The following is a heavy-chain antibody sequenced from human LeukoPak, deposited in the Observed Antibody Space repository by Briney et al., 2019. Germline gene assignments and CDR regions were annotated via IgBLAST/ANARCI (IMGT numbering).Heavy chain of an antibody. D-gene: IGHD6-19*01. Sequence: GGSLRLSCAASGFTFSSYAMHWVRQAPGKGLEWVAVISYDGSNKYYADSVKGRFTISRDNSKNTLYLQMNSLRAEDTAVYYCARDRRQWLYYYYMDVWGKGTTVTVSS. V-gene: IGHV3-30-3*01. CDR1: GFTFSSYA. CDR3: ARDRRQWLYYYYMDV. CDR2: ISYDGSNK. J-gene: IGHJ6*03.